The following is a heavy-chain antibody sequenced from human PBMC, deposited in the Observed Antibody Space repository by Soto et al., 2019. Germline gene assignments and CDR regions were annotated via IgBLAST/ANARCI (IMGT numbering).Heavy chain of an antibody. D-gene: IGHD3-3*01. CDR1: GFTFSSYA. CDR2: ISGSGGST. CDR3: AKGPYDFWSGWFDP. Sequence: EVQLLESGGGSVQPGGSLRLSCAASGFTFSSYAMSWVRQAPGKGLEWVSAISGSGGSTYYADSVKGRFTISRDNSKNTLYLEMNILRAEDTAVYYCAKGPYDFWSGWFDPWGQGTLVTVSS. V-gene: IGHV3-23*01. J-gene: IGHJ5*02.